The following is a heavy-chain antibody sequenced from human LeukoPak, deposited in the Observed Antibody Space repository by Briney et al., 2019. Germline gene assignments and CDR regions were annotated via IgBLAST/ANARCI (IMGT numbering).Heavy chain of an antibody. D-gene: IGHD4-17*01. V-gene: IGHV1-69*06. CDR2: IIPIFGTA. CDR1: GGTFSSYA. J-gene: IGHJ4*02. Sequence: SVKVSCKASGGTFSSYAISWVRQAPGQGLEWMGGIIPIFGTANYAQKFQGRVTITADKSTSTAYMELSSLRSEDTAVYYCARVGDRSDYGDYGYWGQGTLVTVSS. CDR3: ARVGDRSDYGDYGY.